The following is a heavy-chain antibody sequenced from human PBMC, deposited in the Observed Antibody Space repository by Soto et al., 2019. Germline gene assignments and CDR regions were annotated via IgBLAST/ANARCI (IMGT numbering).Heavy chain of an antibody. D-gene: IGHD5-12*01. Sequence: PSETLSLTCTVSGGSVSSGSYYWSWIRQPPGKGLEWIGYIYYSGSTNYNPSLKSRVTISVDTSKNQFSLKLSSVTAADTAVYYCASGLGYKEVDYYYGMEVWGQGTTVTVSS. J-gene: IGHJ6*02. CDR3: ASGLGYKEVDYYYGMEV. CDR2: IYYSGST. CDR1: GGSVSSGSYY. V-gene: IGHV4-61*01.